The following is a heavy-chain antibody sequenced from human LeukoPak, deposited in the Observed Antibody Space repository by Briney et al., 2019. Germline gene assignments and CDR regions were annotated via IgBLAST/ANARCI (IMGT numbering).Heavy chain of an antibody. CDR3: ARDGGYCSSTSCYGWIDY. D-gene: IGHD2-2*01. CDR1: GYTFTGYY. Sequence: ASVKVSCKASGYTFTGYYMHWVRQAPGQGLEWMGCINPNSGGTHCAQKYQGRVTMTRDESISTAYMELSRLRSDDTAVYYCARDGGYCSSTSCYGWIDYWGQGTLVTVSS. V-gene: IGHV1-2*02. J-gene: IGHJ4*02. CDR2: INPNSGGT.